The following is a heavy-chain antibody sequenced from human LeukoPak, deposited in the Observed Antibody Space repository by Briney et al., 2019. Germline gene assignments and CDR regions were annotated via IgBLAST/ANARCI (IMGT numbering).Heavy chain of an antibody. J-gene: IGHJ3*01. Sequence: SETLSLTCTVAAGSPSSHYWSWIRHPPGKGLGWIGYIYNRGSNNYNTTLKSRVTISLDTSKNQFSLHLTSVTAADTAVYFCARDDDGVFDAFDVWGQGTVVTVSS. V-gene: IGHV4-59*08. CDR2: IYNRGSN. D-gene: IGHD3-16*01. CDR3: ARDDDGVFDAFDV. CDR1: AGSPSSHY.